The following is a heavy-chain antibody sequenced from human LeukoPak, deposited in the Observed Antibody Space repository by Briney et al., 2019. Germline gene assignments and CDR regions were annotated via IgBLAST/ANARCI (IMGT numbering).Heavy chain of an antibody. J-gene: IGHJ6*02. CDR2: IYYSGST. CDR3: ARGRDGYIRDGMDV. Sequence: PSETLSLTCTVSGGSISSGSYYWSWIRQHPGKGLEWIGYIYYSGSTYYNPSLKSRVTISVDTSKNRFSLRLSSVTAADTAVYYCARGRDGYIRDGMDVWGQGTTVTVSS. CDR1: GGSISSGSYY. V-gene: IGHV4-31*03. D-gene: IGHD5-24*01.